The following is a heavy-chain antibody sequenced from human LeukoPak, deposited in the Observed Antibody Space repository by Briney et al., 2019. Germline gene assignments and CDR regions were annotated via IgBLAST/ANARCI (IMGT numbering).Heavy chain of an antibody. CDR3: ATPYCSTISCLDVFNM. V-gene: IGHV4-31*03. CDR2: KYYSGSA. D-gene: IGHD2-2*01. Sequence: SETLSFTCSVSGVSVSDGRYYWTWIRQHPGKGLEWIGYKYYSGSAKYNPSLKSRLTISIDTSKNQFSLHLSSVTDADTATYYCATPYCSTISCLDVFNMWGQGTRVTVSS. J-gene: IGHJ3*02. CDR1: GVSVSDGRYY.